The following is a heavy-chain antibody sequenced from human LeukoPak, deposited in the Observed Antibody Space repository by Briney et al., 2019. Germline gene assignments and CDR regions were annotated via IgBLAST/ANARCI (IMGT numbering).Heavy chain of an antibody. CDR3: AREGSYYYYYMDV. CDR1: GFTFSSYA. CDR2: ISGSGGST. Sequence: PGGSLRLSCAASGFTFSSYAMSWVRRAPRKGLEWVSAISGSGGSTYYADSVKGRFTISRDNSKNTLYLQMNSLRAEDTAVYYCAREGSYYYYYMDVWGKGTTVTVSS. D-gene: IGHD2-15*01. J-gene: IGHJ6*03. V-gene: IGHV3-23*01.